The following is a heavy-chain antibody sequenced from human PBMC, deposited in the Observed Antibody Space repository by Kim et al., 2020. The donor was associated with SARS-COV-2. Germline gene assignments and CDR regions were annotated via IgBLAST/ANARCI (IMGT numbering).Heavy chain of an antibody. J-gene: IGHJ4*02. CDR3: ARAPPATIFGVVTAFDY. D-gene: IGHD3-3*01. Sequence: SETLSLTCTVSGGSISSYYWSWIRQPPGKGLEWIGYIYYSGSTNYNPSLKSRVTISVDTSKNQFYLKLSSVTAADTAVYYCARAPPATIFGVVTAFDYWGQGTLVTVSS. CDR2: IYYSGST. V-gene: IGHV4-59*13. CDR1: GGSISSYY.